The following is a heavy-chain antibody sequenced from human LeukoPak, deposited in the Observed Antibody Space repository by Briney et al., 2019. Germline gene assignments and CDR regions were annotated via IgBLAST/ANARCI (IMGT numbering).Heavy chain of an antibody. V-gene: IGHV3-21*01. D-gene: IGHD3-10*02. CDR1: GFTFSSYS. J-gene: IGHJ6*04. Sequence: GGSLRLSCAASGFTFSSYSVNWVRQAPGKGLEWVSSISSSSIYRYYADSVKGRFTISRDNAKNSMYLQMNSLRAEDTAVYYCAELGITMIGGVWGKGTTVTISS. CDR2: ISSSSIYR. CDR3: AELGITMIGGV.